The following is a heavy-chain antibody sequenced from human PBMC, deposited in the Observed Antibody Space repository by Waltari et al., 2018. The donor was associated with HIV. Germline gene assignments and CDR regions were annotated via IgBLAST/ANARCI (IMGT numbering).Heavy chain of an antibody. CDR2: IYHSGST. J-gene: IGHJ4*02. CDR1: GGSISSGGYS. D-gene: IGHD3-22*01. Sequence: QLQLQESGSGLVKPSQTLSLTCAVPGGSISSGGYSWRWIRQPPGKGLEWIGYIYHSGSTYYNPSLKSRVTISVDRSKNQFSLKLSSVTAADTAVYYCARGRYYDSSGYYYYYFDYWGQGTLVTVSS. V-gene: IGHV4-30-2*01. CDR3: ARGRYYDSSGYYYYYFDY.